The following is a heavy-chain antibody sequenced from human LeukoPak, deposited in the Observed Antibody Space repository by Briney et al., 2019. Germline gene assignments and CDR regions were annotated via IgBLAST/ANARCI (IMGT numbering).Heavy chain of an antibody. V-gene: IGHV4-34*01. CDR1: GGSFSGYY. Sequence: PSETLSLTCAVYGGSFSGYYWSWIRQPPGKGLEWIGEINHSGSNNYNPSLKSRVTISVDTSKNQFALKLSSVTATDTAVYDCARGRAGWDIVVVTAGWSWFDPWGQGTLVTVSS. D-gene: IGHD2-2*01. CDR3: ARGRAGWDIVVVTAGWSWFDP. CDR2: INHSGSN. J-gene: IGHJ5*02.